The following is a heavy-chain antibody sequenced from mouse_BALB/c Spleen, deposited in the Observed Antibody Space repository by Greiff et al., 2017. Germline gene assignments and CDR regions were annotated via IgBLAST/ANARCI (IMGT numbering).Heavy chain of an antibody. CDR2: IDPETGGT. V-gene: IGHV1-15*01. J-gene: IGHJ3*01. CDR1: GYTFTDYE. Sequence: VQLQQSGAELVRPGASVTLSCKASGYTFTDYEMHWVKQTPVHGLEWIGAIDPETGGTAYNQKFKGKATLTADKSSSTAYMERRSLTSEASDVCDCADGDYVAWFAYWGQGTLVTVSA. CDR3: ADGDYVAWFAY. D-gene: IGHD2-13*01.